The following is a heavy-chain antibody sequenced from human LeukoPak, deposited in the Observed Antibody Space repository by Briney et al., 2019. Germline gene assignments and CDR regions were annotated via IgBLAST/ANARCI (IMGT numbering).Heavy chain of an antibody. CDR2: INPNSGST. J-gene: IGHJ3*02. D-gene: IGHD3-22*01. Sequence: GASVKVSCKASGYTFTDYYMHWVRQAPGQGLEWMGWINPNSGSTNYAQKFQGRVTMTRDTSISTAYMELSRLRSDDTAVYYCARDRRPGYYYDSSGYYHDAFDIWGQGTMVTVSS. CDR3: ARDRRPGYYYDSSGYYHDAFDI. CDR1: GYTFTDYY. V-gene: IGHV1-2*02.